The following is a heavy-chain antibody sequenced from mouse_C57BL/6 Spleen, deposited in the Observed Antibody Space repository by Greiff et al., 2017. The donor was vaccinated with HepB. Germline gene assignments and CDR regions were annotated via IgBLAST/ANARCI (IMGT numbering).Heavy chain of an antibody. CDR3: ARRGSSVVAYWYFDV. CDR1: GYTFTSHW. J-gene: IGHJ1*03. V-gene: IGHV1-69*01. D-gene: IGHD1-1*01. CDR2: IDPSDSYT. Sequence: QVQLQQPGAELVMPGASVKLSCKASGYTFTSHWMHWVKQRPGQGLEWIGEIDPSDSYTNYNQKFKGKSTLTVDKSSSTAYMQLSSLTSEDSAVYYCARRGSSVVAYWYFDVWGTGTTVTVSS.